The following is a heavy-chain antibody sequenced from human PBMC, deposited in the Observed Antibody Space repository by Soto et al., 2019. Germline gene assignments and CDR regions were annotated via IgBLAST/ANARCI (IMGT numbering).Heavy chain of an antibody. CDR1: GFTFTTYA. D-gene: IGHD3-10*01. Sequence: ASVKVSFKACGFTFTTYAMHWVRQAPGQRLEWMGWINTGNGNTKYSQNFQGRVTITRDTSANTAYMELSSLRSEDTAVYYCARDRGYFDYWGQGTLVTVSS. V-gene: IGHV1-3*04. CDR2: INTGNGNT. J-gene: IGHJ4*02. CDR3: ARDRGYFDY.